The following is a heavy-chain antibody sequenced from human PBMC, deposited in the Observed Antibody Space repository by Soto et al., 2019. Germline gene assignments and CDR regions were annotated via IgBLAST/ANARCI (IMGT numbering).Heavy chain of an antibody. CDR2: IWYDGSNK. D-gene: IGHD3-22*01. CDR3: AKDSIIVVVYTASD. Sequence: GGSLRHSCAASGFTFSSYGMHWVRQAPGKGLEWVAVIWYDGSNKYYADSVKGRFTISRDNSKNTLFLQMNSLRAEDAAVYFCAKDSIIVVVYTASDWGPGTLVTVSA. V-gene: IGHV3-33*06. CDR1: GFTFSSYG. J-gene: IGHJ4*02.